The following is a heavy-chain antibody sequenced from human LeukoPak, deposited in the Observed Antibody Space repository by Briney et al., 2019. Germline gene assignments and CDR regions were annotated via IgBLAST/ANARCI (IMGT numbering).Heavy chain of an antibody. J-gene: IGHJ6*02. Sequence: GGSLRLSCVGSGFTFRSHAMSWVRQAPEKGLEFVSGIYENGGTTYYADSVKGRFSISRDNSKNTLYLQMDSLRGEDTAVYYCAKDIVELVYYYGMDVWGQGTTVTVSS. CDR2: IYENGGTT. V-gene: IGHV3-23*01. CDR1: GFTFRSHA. D-gene: IGHD1-26*01. CDR3: AKDIVELVYYYGMDV.